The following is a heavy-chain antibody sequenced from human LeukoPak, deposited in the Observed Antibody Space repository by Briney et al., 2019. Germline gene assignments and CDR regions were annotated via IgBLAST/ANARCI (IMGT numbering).Heavy chain of an antibody. Sequence: GGSLRLSCAASGFTFSSYGMHWVRQAPGKGLEWVAVIWYDGSNKYYADSVKGRFTISRDNSKNTLYLQMNGLRAEDTAVYYCAKDIYYYDSSGYLNWGQGTLVTVSS. V-gene: IGHV3-33*06. J-gene: IGHJ4*02. CDR3: AKDIYYYDSSGYLN. CDR2: IWYDGSNK. CDR1: GFTFSSYG. D-gene: IGHD3-22*01.